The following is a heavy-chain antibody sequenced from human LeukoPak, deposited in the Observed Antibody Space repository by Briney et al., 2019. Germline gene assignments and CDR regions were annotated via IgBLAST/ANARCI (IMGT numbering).Heavy chain of an antibody. D-gene: IGHD1-7*01. CDR2: IYYSGST. Sequence: KPSETLSLTCTVSGDSISGYYWSWIRQPPGKGLEWIGYIYYSGSTNYNPSLKSRVTISVDTSKNQFSLKLSSVTAADTAVYYCARGLFYNWNYEPFFGYWGQGTLVTVSS. CDR3: ARGLFYNWNYEPFFGY. CDR1: GDSISGYY. J-gene: IGHJ4*02. V-gene: IGHV4-59*01.